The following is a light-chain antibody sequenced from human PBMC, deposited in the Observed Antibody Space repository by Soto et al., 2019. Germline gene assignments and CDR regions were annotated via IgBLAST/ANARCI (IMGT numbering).Light chain of an antibody. CDR1: QSVSSY. CDR3: QQYNNWPPWT. CDR2: ETS. J-gene: IGKJ1*01. Sequence: EIVLTQSPATLSLSPGERVTLSCRASQSVSSYLAWYQQKPGQTPRLLIFETSRRATGIPARFSGSGSGTEFTLTISRLQSEDFAVYYCQQYNNWPPWTFGQGTKVDIK. V-gene: IGKV3D-15*01.